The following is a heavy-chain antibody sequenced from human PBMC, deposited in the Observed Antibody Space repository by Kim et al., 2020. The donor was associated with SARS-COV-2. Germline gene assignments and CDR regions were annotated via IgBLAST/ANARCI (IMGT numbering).Heavy chain of an antibody. Sequence: GGSLRLSCAASGFTFDDYAMHWVRQAPGKGLEWVSGISWNSGSIGYADSVKGRFTISRDNAKNSLYVQMNSLRAEDTALYYCAKESYESFDYWGQGTLVTVSS. D-gene: IGHD1-26*01. CDR3: AKESYESFDY. J-gene: IGHJ4*02. CDR1: GFTFDDYA. V-gene: IGHV3-9*01. CDR2: ISWNSGSI.